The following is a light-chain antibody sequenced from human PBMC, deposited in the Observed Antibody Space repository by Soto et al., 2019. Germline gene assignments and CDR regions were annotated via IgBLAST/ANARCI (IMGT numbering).Light chain of an antibody. CDR2: DVT. CDR1: NSDVGTFYF. V-gene: IGLV2-11*01. J-gene: IGLJ1*01. Sequence: QSVLTQPRSVSGSTGQSVTISCTGTNSDVGTFYFVSWYQQYPDKGPKLIIYDVTERPSGVPDRFSGSKSGNTASLTISGLQAGDEADYYCCSYAGSYTYVFGSGTKVTVL. CDR3: CSYAGSYTYV.